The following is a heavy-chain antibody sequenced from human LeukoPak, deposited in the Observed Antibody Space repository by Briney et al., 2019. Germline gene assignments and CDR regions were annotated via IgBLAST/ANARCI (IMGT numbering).Heavy chain of an antibody. CDR1: GFTVSSDY. D-gene: IGHD1-26*01. CDR2: ISSGGNT. Sequence: GGSLRLSCAASGFTVSSDYMSWVRQAPGKGLEWVSIISSGGNTYYADSVKGRFTISRDNSKNTLYLQMNSLRAEDTAVYYCATRSYYYYYGMDVWGQGTTVTVSS. J-gene: IGHJ6*02. V-gene: IGHV3-53*01. CDR3: ATRSYYYYYGMDV.